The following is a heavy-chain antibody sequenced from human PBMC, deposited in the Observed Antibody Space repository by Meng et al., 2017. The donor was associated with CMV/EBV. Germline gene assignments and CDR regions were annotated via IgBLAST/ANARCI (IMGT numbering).Heavy chain of an antibody. CDR1: GFTFSGYE. CDR3: ARERNWNSGVEYYFDY. CDR2: ISSSGSTI. Sequence: GESLKISCAASGFTFSGYEMNWVRQAPGKGLEWVSYISSSGSTIYYADSVKGRFTISRDNAKNSLYLQMNSLRAEDTAVYYCARERNWNSGVEYYFDYWGQGTLVTVSS. V-gene: IGHV3-48*03. D-gene: IGHD1-7*01. J-gene: IGHJ4*02.